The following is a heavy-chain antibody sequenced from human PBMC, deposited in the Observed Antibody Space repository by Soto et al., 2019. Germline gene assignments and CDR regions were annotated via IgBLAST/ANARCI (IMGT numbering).Heavy chain of an antibody. CDR1: GGSISNFY. CDR3: ARGGTYRCLLIRDPFDP. V-gene: IGHV4-59*01. CDR2: NSYTGRP. Sequence: QVQLQESGPGLVKPSETLSLTCTVSGGSISNFYWSWIRQTSGKGLEWIGYNSYTGRPNYNPSLRSRVTISVDTSKNQVSLKLSSATAADTAVYFCARGGTYRCLLIRDPFDPWGQGTSVTVSS. J-gene: IGHJ5*02. D-gene: IGHD3-16*01.